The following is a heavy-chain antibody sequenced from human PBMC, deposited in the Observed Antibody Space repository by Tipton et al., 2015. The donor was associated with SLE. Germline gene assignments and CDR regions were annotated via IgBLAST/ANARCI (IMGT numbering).Heavy chain of an antibody. CDR3: ASELTQDYFDY. CDR2: ISYDGSNK. J-gene: IGHJ4*02. Sequence: SLRLSCTASGFNFDGHGMSWVRQAPGKGLEWVAVISYDGSNKYYADSVKGRFTISRDNSKNTLYLQMNSLRAEDTAVYYCASELTQDYFDYWGQGTLVTVSS. V-gene: IGHV3-30*03. CDR1: GFNFDGHG.